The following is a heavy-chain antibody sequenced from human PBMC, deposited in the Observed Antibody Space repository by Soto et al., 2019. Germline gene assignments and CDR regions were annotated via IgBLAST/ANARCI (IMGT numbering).Heavy chain of an antibody. CDR3: ARDLKDEDPYYYYYGMDV. J-gene: IGHJ6*02. CDR1: GYTFTSYG. D-gene: IGHD3-9*01. Sequence: ASVKVSCKASGYTFTSYGISWVRQAPGQGLEWMGWISAYNGNTNYAQKLQGRVTMTTDTSTSTAYMELRSLRSDDTAVYYCARDLKDEDPYYYYYGMDVWAQGTTVTVSS. CDR2: ISAYNGNT. V-gene: IGHV1-18*01.